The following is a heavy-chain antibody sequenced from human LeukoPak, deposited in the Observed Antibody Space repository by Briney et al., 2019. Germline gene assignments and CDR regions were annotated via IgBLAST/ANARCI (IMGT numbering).Heavy chain of an antibody. CDR2: INHSGST. J-gene: IGHJ4*02. D-gene: IGHD3-16*02. V-gene: IGHV4-34*01. CDR1: GGSFSGYY. Sequence: PSETLSLTCAVYGGSFSGYYWSWIRQPPGKGLEWIGEINHSGSTNYNPSLKSRVTISVDTSKNQFSLKLSSVTAADTAVYYCARGYYDYVWGSYRPNPYFDYCGQGTLVTVSS. CDR3: ARGYYDYVWGSYRPNPYFDY.